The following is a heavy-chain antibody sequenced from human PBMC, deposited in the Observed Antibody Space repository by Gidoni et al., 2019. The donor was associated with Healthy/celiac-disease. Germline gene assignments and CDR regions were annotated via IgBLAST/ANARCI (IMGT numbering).Heavy chain of an antibody. CDR2: ISGSGGST. CDR1: GCTFSSYA. V-gene: IGHV3-23*04. D-gene: IGHD3-3*01. CDR3: AKAPGFYDLDHFQH. J-gene: IGHJ1*01. Sequence: EVQLVESGGGWVQPGGSLRLSCAASGCTFSSYAMSWVRQAPGKWRGWVSAISGSGGSTYSANSVKGRFTISRDNSKNTLYLQMNSLRAEDTAVYYCAKAPGFYDLDHFQHWGQGTLVTVSS.